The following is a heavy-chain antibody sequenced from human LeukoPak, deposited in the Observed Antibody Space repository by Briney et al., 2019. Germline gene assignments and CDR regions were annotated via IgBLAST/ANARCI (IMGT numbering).Heavy chain of an antibody. V-gene: IGHV4-59*01. Sequence: SETLSLTCTVSGGSISSYYWSWIRQPPGKGLEWIGYIYYSGSTNYNPSLKSRVTISVDTSKNQFSLKLSSVTAADTAVYYCARGNHPTNDAFDIWGQGTMVTVSS. CDR3: ARGNHPTNDAFDI. CDR1: GGSISSYY. D-gene: IGHD1-14*01. J-gene: IGHJ3*02. CDR2: IYYSGST.